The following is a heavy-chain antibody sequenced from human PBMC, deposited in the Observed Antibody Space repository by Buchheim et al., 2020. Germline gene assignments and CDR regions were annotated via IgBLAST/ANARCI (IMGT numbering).Heavy chain of an antibody. CDR3: ARDGTVTTYYYYYYGMDV. D-gene: IGHD4-17*01. CDR2: ISSSGSTI. Sequence: EVQLVESGGGLVQPGGSLRLSCAASGFTFSSYEMNWVRQAPGKGLEWVSYISSSGSTIYYADSVKGRFTISRDNAKNPPYLQMNSLRAEDTAVYYCARDGTVTTYYYYYYGMDVWGQGTT. V-gene: IGHV3-48*03. J-gene: IGHJ6*02. CDR1: GFTFSSYE.